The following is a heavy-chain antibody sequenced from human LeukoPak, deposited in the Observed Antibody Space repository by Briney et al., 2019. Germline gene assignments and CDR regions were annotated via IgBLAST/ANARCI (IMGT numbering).Heavy chain of an antibody. V-gene: IGHV3-23*01. D-gene: IGHD6-13*01. CDR1: GFTYRSHA. CDR2: ISGSSDNT. J-gene: IGHJ4*02. Sequence: GGSLRLSCAVSGFTYRSHAMSWVHQAPGKGLEWVSVISGSSDNTYYADSVKGRFTISRDNSKNTLYLQMNSLRAEDTAVYYCAKDRIAAAFSYYFDYWGQGTLVTVSS. CDR3: AKDRIAAAFSYYFDY.